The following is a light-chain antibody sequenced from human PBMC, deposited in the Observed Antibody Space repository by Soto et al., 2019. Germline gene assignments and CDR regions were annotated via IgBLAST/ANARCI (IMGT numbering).Light chain of an antibody. CDR1: QSISSW. Sequence: DIQMTQSPSTLSASVGDRVIITCRASQSISSWLAWYQQKPGKAPKLLIYTASNLESGVPSRFSGSGSGTEFTLTISSLQPDDFATYYCQQYNSYPYTFGQGTKLEIK. V-gene: IGKV1-5*03. J-gene: IGKJ2*01. CDR2: TAS. CDR3: QQYNSYPYT.